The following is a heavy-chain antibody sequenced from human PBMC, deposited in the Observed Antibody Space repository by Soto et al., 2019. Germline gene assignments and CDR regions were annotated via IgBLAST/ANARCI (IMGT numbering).Heavy chain of an antibody. D-gene: IGHD5-12*01. CDR2: ISAYNGNT. CDR1: GYTFTSYG. CDR3: ARKRYSGYDYYYYYYMDV. Sequence: ASVKVYCTASGYTFTSYGISWVRQAPGQGLEWMGWISAYNGNTNYAQKLQGRVTMTTDTSTSTAYMELRSLRSDDTAVYYCARKRYSGYDYYYYYYMDVWGKGTTVTVSS. V-gene: IGHV1-18*01. J-gene: IGHJ6*03.